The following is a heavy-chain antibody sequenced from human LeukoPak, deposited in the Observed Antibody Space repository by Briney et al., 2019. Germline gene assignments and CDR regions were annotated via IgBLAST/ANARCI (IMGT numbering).Heavy chain of an antibody. V-gene: IGHV3-23*01. Sequence: PGGSLRLSCAASGFTFSSYAMSWVRQAPGKGVEWVSAISGSGGSTYYADSVKGRFTISRDNSKNTLYLQMNSLRAEDTAVYYCARSRMVVAAPFDYWGQGTLVTVSS. CDR3: ARSRMVVAAPFDY. J-gene: IGHJ4*02. CDR1: GFTFSSYA. CDR2: ISGSGGST. D-gene: IGHD2-15*01.